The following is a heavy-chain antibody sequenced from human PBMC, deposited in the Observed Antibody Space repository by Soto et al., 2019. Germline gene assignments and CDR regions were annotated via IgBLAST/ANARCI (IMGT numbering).Heavy chain of an antibody. Sequence: GSSVKVSCKVSGYTLTELSMHWVRQAPGKGCEGMGGFDPEAGETIYALKFQGRVTMTEDTSTDTAYIELSSLRSEDTAVYYCAITYCSSTSCYRKYGMDVWGQGTTVTVSS. J-gene: IGHJ6*02. CDR2: FDPEAGET. V-gene: IGHV1-24*01. CDR3: AITYCSSTSCYRKYGMDV. D-gene: IGHD2-2*01. CDR1: GYTLTELS.